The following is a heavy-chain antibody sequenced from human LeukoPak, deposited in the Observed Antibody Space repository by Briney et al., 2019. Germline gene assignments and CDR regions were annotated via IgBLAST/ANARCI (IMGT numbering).Heavy chain of an antibody. D-gene: IGHD4-17*01. J-gene: IGHJ6*02. V-gene: IGHV3-30*18. CDR1: GFTFSSYG. CDR3: AKYGNYYGMDV. Sequence: PGGSLRLSCAASGFTFSSYGMHWVRQAPGQGLEWVAVISYDGSNKYYADSVKGRFTISRDNSKNTLYLQMNSLRAEDTAVYYCAKYGNYYGMDVWGQGTTVTVSS. CDR2: ISYDGSNK.